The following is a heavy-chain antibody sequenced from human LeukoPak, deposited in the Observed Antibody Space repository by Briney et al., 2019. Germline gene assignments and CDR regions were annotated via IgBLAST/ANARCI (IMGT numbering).Heavy chain of an antibody. Sequence: GGSLRLSCAASGFSFSDYTMNWVRQAPGKGLEWISYLGRGTNNMYYADSVKGRFTISRDNAKNSLYLQMSSLRAEDTAVYYCVRDRDRAFDYWGQGTLVTVSS. CDR3: VRDRDRAFDY. V-gene: IGHV3-48*01. CDR2: LGRGTNNM. CDR1: GFSFSDYT. D-gene: IGHD1-14*01. J-gene: IGHJ4*02.